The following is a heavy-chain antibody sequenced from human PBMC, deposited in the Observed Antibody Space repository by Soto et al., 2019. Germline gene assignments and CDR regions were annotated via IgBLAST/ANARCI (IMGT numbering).Heavy chain of an antibody. J-gene: IGHJ4*02. V-gene: IGHV1-3*04. D-gene: IGHD6-13*01. CDR2: IQTGDGDT. CDR1: GYIFITHA. CDR3: VRDKKGIAFDY. Sequence: QVQLLQSGAEVKRPGASLKVSCKASGYIFITHALHWVRQAPGQRPEWMGWIQTGDGDTEYSEKFQGRVTISRDTSASTAYMELSSLTAEDTAVYYCVRDKKGIAFDYWGQGTWVSVSS.